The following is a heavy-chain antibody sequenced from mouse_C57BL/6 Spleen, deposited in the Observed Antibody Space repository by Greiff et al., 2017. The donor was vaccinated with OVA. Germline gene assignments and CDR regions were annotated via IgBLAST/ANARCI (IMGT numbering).Heavy chain of an antibody. CDR2: ISYSGST. D-gene: IGHD3-2*02. Sequence: EVKLVESGPGLAKPSQTLSLTCSVTGYSITSDYWNWIRKFPGNKLEYMGYISYSGSTYYNPSLKSRISITRDTSKNQYYLQMNSVTTGDTATYYCARGASSGYDYCAMDYWGQGTSVTVSS. V-gene: IGHV3-8*01. J-gene: IGHJ4*01. CDR3: ARGASSGYDYCAMDY. CDR1: GYSITSDY.